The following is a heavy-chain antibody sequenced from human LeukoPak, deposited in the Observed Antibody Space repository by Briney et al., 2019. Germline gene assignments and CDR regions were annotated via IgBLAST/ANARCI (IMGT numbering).Heavy chain of an antibody. D-gene: IGHD2-2*01. CDR1: GYTFTSYY. CDR3: ARVIVVVPAAPVGYYYYGMDV. Sequence: GASVTVSCKASGYTFTSYYMHWVRQAPGQGLEWMGWISAYNGNTNCAQKLQGRVTMTTDTSTSTAYMELRSLRSDDTAVYYCARVIVVVPAAPVGYYYYGMDVWGQGTTVTVSS. J-gene: IGHJ6*02. CDR2: ISAYNGNT. V-gene: IGHV1-18*04.